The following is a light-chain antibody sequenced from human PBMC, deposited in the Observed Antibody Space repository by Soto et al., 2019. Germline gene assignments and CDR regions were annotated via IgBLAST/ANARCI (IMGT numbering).Light chain of an antibody. CDR2: DVS. J-gene: IGLJ1*01. CDR1: SSDVGGYNY. Sequence: QSALTQPASVSGSPGQSITISCTGTSSDVGGYNYVSWYQQYPGKAPKLMIYDVSNRPSGVSNRFSGSKSGNTASLTISGLQAEDEADYYCTSYTTNSPYVFGTGTKVTVL. CDR3: TSYTTNSPYV. V-gene: IGLV2-14*03.